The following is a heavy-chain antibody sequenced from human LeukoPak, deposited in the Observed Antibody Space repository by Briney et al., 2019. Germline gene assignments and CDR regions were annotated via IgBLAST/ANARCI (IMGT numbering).Heavy chain of an antibody. Sequence: GGSLRLSCAASGFTFSSYWMSWVRQAPGKGLEWVANIKEDGSEKYYVDSVKGRFTISRDNSKNTLYLQMNSLRAEDTAVYYCAKGGEVGATRRYFDYWGQGTLVTVSS. V-gene: IGHV3-7*03. CDR2: IKEDGSEK. J-gene: IGHJ4*02. CDR1: GFTFSSYW. D-gene: IGHD1-26*01. CDR3: AKGGEVGATRRYFDY.